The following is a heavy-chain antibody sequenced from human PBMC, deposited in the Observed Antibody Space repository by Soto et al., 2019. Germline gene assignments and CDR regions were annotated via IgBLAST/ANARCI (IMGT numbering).Heavy chain of an antibody. CDR2: INHYGTEK. CDR1: GFSFSSSW. J-gene: IGHJ3*02. Sequence: EAHLMESGGGLVQPGGSLRLSCVASGFSFSSSWMSWVRRTPGRGLDWVANINHYGTEKYYVDSVMGRFTISKDNAKNSLYLEMKSLRVDDTAVYYCARDPSHGALDIWGQGTMVTVSS. V-gene: IGHV3-7*04. CDR3: ARDPSHGALDI.